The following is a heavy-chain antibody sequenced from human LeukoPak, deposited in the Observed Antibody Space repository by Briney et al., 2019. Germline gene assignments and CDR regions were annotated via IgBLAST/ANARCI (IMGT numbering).Heavy chain of an antibody. CDR2: TYYSGST. V-gene: IGHV4-39*01. CDR3: ASLNTPRMGATQQADY. J-gene: IGHJ4*02. CDR1: GGSISSSSYY. Sequence: SETLSLTCTVSGGSISSSSYYWGWIRQPPGKGLEWIGSTYYSGSTYYNPSLKSRVTISVDTSKNQFSLKLSSVTAADTAVYYCASLNTPRMGATQQADYWGQGTLVTVSS. D-gene: IGHD1-26*01.